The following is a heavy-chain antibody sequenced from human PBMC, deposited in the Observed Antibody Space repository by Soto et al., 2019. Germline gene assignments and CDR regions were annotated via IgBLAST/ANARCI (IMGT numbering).Heavy chain of an antibody. CDR1: GFTFPRYS. CDR3: ARESEDLTSNFDY. J-gene: IGHJ4*02. V-gene: IGHV3-21*06. CDR2: ISSTTNYI. Sequence: XGSLRLSCAASGFTFPRYSMNWVRQAPGKGLEWVSSISSTTNYIYYGDSMKGRFTISRDNAKNSLYLEMNSLRAEDTAVYYCARESEDLTSNFDYWGQGNLVTVSS.